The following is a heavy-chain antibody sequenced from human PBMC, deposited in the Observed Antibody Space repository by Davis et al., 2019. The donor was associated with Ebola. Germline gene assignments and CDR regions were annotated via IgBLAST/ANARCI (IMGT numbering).Heavy chain of an antibody. CDR3: ARDNYFESRGYYRLDY. CDR1: GGSIGRYY. V-gene: IGHV4-59*01. J-gene: IGHJ4*02. D-gene: IGHD3-22*01. CDR2: VFHTGVS. Sequence: PSETLSLTCSVSGGSIGRYYWTWIRQPPGKGPEWIGYVFHTGVSFYNPDLKSRVTISVDTSKNQFALRLTSVTAAATAVYYCARDNYFESRGYYRLDYWGPGTLVTVSS.